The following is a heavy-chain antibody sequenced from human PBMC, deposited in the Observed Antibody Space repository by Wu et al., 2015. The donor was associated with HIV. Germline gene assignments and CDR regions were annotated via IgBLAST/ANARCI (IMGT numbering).Heavy chain of an antibody. J-gene: IGHJ3*02. D-gene: IGHD3-22*01. CDR1: GYTFTSYG. V-gene: IGHV1-18*01. Sequence: QVQLVQSGAEVKKPGASVKVSCKASGYTFTSYGISWVRQAPGQGLEWMGWISAYNGNTNYAQKLQGRVTMTTDTSTSTAYMELRSLRSDDTAVYYCARDPGYYDSSGYSDGDAFDIWGQGTMVTVSS. CDR2: ISAYNGNT. CDR3: ARDPGYYDSSGYSDGDAFDI.